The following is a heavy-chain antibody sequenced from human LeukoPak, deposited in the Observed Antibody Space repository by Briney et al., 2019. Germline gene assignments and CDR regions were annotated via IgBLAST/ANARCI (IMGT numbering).Heavy chain of an antibody. J-gene: IGHJ6*02. CDR3: ARDGGSFSYNMDV. V-gene: IGHV1-18*01. Sequence: ASVKVSCTASGYTFTSYGICWGRQAPGQGLEWMGWISAYNGNTNYAQKLQGRLTMTTDTSTSTAYMELRSLRSDDTAVYYCARDGGSFSYNMDVWGQGTTVTVSS. CDR1: GYTFTSYG. D-gene: IGHD1-26*01. CDR2: ISAYNGNT.